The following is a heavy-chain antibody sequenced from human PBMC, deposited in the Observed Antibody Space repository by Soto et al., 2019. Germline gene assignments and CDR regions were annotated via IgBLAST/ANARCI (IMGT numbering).Heavy chain of an antibody. CDR3: TREYATVNRVRADV. D-gene: IGHD4-17*01. J-gene: IGHJ6*02. Sequence: PGGSLRLSCTASGFTFGDYAMSWVRQAPGKGLEWVGFIRSKAYGGTTEYAASVKGRFTISRDDSKSIAYLQMNSLKTEDTAVYYCTREYATVNRVRADVWGQGTTVTVSS. V-gene: IGHV3-49*04. CDR1: GFTFGDYA. CDR2: IRSKAYGGTT.